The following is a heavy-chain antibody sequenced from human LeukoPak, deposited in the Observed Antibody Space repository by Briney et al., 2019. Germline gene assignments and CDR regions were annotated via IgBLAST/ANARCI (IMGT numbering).Heavy chain of an antibody. CDR1: GYTLTELS. V-gene: IGHV1-24*01. J-gene: IGHJ3*02. CDR3: ATLGYCSGGSCFGSGAFDI. CDR2: FDPEDGET. Sequence: ASVKVSCKVSGYTLTELSMHWVRQAPGKGLEWMGGFDPEDGETIYAQKFQGRVTMTEDTSTDTAYMELSSLRPEDTAVYYCATLGYCSGGSCFGSGAFDIWGQGTMVTVSS. D-gene: IGHD2-15*01.